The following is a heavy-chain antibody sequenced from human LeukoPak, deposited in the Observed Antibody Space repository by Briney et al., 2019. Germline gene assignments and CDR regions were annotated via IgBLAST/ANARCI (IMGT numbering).Heavy chain of an antibody. D-gene: IGHD6-19*01. J-gene: IGHJ4*02. V-gene: IGHV3-48*03. CDR1: GFTFSSYE. CDR3: ARESIAVAGAPFDY. CDR2: ISSGSTI. Sequence: GGSLRLSCAASGFTFSSYEMNWVRQAPGKGREWVSYISSGSTIYDSDSVTGRFTISRDNAKNSLYLQMNSLRAEDTAVYYCARESIAVAGAPFDYWGQGTLVTVSS.